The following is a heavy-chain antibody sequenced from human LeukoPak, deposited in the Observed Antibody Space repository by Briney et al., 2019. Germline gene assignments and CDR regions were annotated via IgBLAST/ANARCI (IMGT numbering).Heavy chain of an antibody. CDR3: ARGGPWIYFDY. Sequence: GGSLRLSCAASGFTFSSYWMHWVRQAPGKGLEWVSVIYSGGSTYYADSVKGRFTISRDNSKNTLYLQMNSLRAEDTAVYYCARGGPWIYFDYWGQGTLVTVSS. CDR2: IYSGGST. J-gene: IGHJ4*02. CDR1: GFTFSSYW. D-gene: IGHD5-12*01. V-gene: IGHV3-53*01.